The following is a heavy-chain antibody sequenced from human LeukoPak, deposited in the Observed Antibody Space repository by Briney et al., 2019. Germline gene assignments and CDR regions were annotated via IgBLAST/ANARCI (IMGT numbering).Heavy chain of an antibody. V-gene: IGHV3-48*03. D-gene: IGHD1-26*01. CDR1: GFTFSSYE. CDR2: ISSSGSTI. J-gene: IGHJ4*02. Sequence: AGGSLRLSCAASGFTFSSYEMNWVRQAPGKGLEWVSYISSSGSTIYYTDSVKGRLTISRDNSKNTLYLQMNSLRTEDTAVYYCARAGATTAFDFWGQGTLVTVSS. CDR3: ARAGATTAFDF.